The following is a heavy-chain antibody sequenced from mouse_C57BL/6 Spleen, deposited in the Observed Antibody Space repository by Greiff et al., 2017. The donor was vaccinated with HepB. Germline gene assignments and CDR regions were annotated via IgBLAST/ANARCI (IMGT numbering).Heavy chain of an antibody. CDR3: AIYSNYGAMDY. V-gene: IGHV1-42*01. Sequence: VQLQQSGPELVKPGASVKISCKASGYSFTGYYMNWVKQSPEKSLEWIGEINPSTGGTTYNQKFKAKATLTVDKSSSTAYMQLKSLTSEDSAVYYCAIYSNYGAMDYWGQGTSVTVSS. CDR1: GYSFTGYY. J-gene: IGHJ4*01. CDR2: INPSTGGT. D-gene: IGHD2-5*01.